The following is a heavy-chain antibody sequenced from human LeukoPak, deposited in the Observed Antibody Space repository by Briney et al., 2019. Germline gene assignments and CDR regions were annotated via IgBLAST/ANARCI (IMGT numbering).Heavy chain of an antibody. Sequence: GASVKVSCKASGYTFTSYDIHWVRQAPGQGLEWVGGIIPIFGTANYAQKFQGRVTITADESTSTAYMELSSLRSDDTAVYYCARDLNEREPLDYDFWSGYSASFDYWGQGTLVTVSS. J-gene: IGHJ4*02. CDR1: GYTFTSYD. CDR2: IIPIFGTA. CDR3: ARDLNEREPLDYDFWSGYSASFDY. D-gene: IGHD3-3*01. V-gene: IGHV1-69*13.